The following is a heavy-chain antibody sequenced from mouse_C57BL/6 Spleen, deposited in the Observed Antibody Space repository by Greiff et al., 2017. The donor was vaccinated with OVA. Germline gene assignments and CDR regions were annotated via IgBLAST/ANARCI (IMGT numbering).Heavy chain of an antibody. V-gene: IGHV1-22*01. CDR3: ARRYYGNYEGFDY. Sequence: EVKLVESGPELVKPGASVKMSCKASGYTFTDYNMHWVKQSHGKSLEWIGYINPNNGGNSYNQKFKGKATLTVNKSSSTAYMELRSLTSEDSAVYYCARRYYGNYEGFDYWGQGTTLTVSS. CDR2: INPNNGGN. D-gene: IGHD2-1*01. J-gene: IGHJ2*01. CDR1: GYTFTDYN.